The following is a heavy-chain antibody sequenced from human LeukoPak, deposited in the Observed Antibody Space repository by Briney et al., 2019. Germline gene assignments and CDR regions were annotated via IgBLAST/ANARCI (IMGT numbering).Heavy chain of an antibody. Sequence: SVKVSCKASGGTFSSYAISWVRQAPGQGLEWMGRIIPILGIANYAQKFQGRVTITADKSTSTAYMELSSLRSEDTAVYYCARDAGMVRGVIHFDYWGQGTLVTVSP. CDR1: GGTFSSYA. V-gene: IGHV1-69*04. CDR3: ARDAGMVRGVIHFDY. J-gene: IGHJ4*02. D-gene: IGHD3-10*01. CDR2: IIPILGIA.